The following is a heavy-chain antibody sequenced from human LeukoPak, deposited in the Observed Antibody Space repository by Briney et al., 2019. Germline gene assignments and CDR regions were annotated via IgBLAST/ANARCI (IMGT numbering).Heavy chain of an antibody. CDR2: IRYDGSNK. J-gene: IGHJ4*02. D-gene: IGHD5-18*01. CDR1: GFTFSSYG. Sequence: PGGSLRLSCAASGFTFSSYGMHWVRQAPGKGLEWVAFIRYDGSNKYYADSVKGRFTISRDNSKNTLYLQTNSLRAEDTAVYYCAKQLWRLHVIDYWGQGTLVTVSS. V-gene: IGHV3-30*02. CDR3: AKQLWRLHVIDY.